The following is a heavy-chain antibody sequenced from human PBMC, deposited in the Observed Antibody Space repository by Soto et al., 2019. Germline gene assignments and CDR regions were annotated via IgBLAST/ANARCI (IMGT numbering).Heavy chain of an antibody. Sequence: QVQLVESGGGVVQPGRSLRLSCAASGFTFSSYGMHWVRQAPGKGLEWVAVISYDGSNKYYADSVKGRFTISRDNSKNTLYLQMNSVRAEDTAVYYCAKDGGGYGMDVWGQGTTVTVSS. D-gene: IGHD3-16*01. V-gene: IGHV3-30*18. CDR1: GFTFSSYG. CDR3: AKDGGGYGMDV. CDR2: ISYDGSNK. J-gene: IGHJ6*02.